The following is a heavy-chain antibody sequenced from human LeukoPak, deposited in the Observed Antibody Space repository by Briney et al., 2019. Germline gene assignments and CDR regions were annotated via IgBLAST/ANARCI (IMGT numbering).Heavy chain of an antibody. CDR3: ARAPKLWFGELLYYYYYGMDV. Sequence: ASVKVSCKASGYTFTSYDINWVRQATGQGLEWMGWMNPNSGYTGYAQKFQGRVTMTRNTSISTAYMELSSLRSEDTAVYYCARAPKLWFGELLYYYYYGMDVWGQGTTVTVSS. V-gene: IGHV1-8*01. CDR1: GYTFTSYD. CDR2: MNPNSGYT. D-gene: IGHD3-10*01. J-gene: IGHJ6*02.